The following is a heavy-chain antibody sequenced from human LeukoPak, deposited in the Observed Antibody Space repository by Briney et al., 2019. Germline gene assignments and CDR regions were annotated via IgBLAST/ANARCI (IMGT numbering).Heavy chain of an antibody. CDR1: GGSISSSSYY. Sequence: SETLSLTCTVSGGSISSSSYYWGWIRQPPGKGLEWIASIYYSGSTYYNPSLKSRVTLSVDTSKNQFSLKLNSVTAADTAVYYCARYDVWGSYRAFDYWGQGTLVTVSS. V-gene: IGHV4-39*07. J-gene: IGHJ4*02. CDR2: IYYSGST. D-gene: IGHD3-16*02. CDR3: ARYDVWGSYRAFDY.